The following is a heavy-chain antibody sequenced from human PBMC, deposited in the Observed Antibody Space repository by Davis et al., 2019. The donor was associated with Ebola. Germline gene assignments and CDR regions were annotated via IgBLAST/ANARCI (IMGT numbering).Heavy chain of an antibody. Sequence: PGGSLRLSCAASGFTFSSYAMHWVRQAPGKGLEWVAVISYDGSNKYYADSVKGRFTMSRDNSKNTLYLQMNSLRAEDTAVYYCARWARPEEVVVVVAATGLDYWGQGTLVTVSS. J-gene: IGHJ4*02. D-gene: IGHD2-15*01. CDR3: ARWARPEEVVVVVAATGLDY. V-gene: IGHV3-30*04. CDR2: ISYDGSNK. CDR1: GFTFSSYA.